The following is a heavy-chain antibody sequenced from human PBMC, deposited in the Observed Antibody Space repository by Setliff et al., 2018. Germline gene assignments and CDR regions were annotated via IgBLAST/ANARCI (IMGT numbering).Heavy chain of an antibody. D-gene: IGHD6-6*01. CDR3: VREGVDRRSSTDYRYYMDV. Sequence: SVKVSCKASGATFSSYGISWVRQAPGQGLEWMGGTIPMFGTTEYAQKFQGRLTIITDESTNTAFVQLSSLRSDDTAVYYCVREGVDRRSSTDYRYYMDVWGKGTTVTV. V-gene: IGHV1-69*05. J-gene: IGHJ6*03. CDR1: GATFSSYG. CDR2: TIPMFGTT.